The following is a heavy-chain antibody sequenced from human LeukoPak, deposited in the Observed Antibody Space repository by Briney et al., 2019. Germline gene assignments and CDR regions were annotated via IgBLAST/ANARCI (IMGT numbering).Heavy chain of an antibody. J-gene: IGHJ4*02. CDR1: GFTFSSYN. Sequence: GGSLRLSCAASGFTFSSYNMNWVRQAPGKGLEWVSSISTSSSYIYYADPVKGRFTISRDNAKNSLYLQMNSLRAEDTAVYYCAKHVVGVGFDYWGQGTLVTVSS. CDR3: AKHVVGVGFDY. CDR2: ISTSSSYI. D-gene: IGHD3-22*01. V-gene: IGHV3-21*01.